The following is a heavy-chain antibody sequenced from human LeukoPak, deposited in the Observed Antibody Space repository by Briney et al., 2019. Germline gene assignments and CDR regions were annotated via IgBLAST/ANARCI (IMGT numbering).Heavy chain of an antibody. CDR3: ARSLFPDSSGYSRAFDY. CDR2: IYTSGST. CDR1: GGSISSGSYY. Sequence: SETLSLTCTVSGGSISSGSYYWSWIRQPAGKGLEWIGRIYTSGSTNYNPSLKSRVTISVDTSKNQFSLKLSSVTAADTAVYYCARSLFPDSSGYSRAFDYWGQGTLVTVSS. J-gene: IGHJ4*02. V-gene: IGHV4-61*02. D-gene: IGHD3-22*01.